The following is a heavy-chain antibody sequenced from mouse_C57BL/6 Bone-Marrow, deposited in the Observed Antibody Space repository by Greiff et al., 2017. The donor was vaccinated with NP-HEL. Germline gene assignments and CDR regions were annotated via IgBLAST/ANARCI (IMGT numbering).Heavy chain of an antibody. CDR3: VAPYGNYAMDY. CDR1: GYTFTSYG. V-gene: IGHV1-81*01. Sequence: QVQLKESGAELARPGASVKLSCKASGYTFTSYGISWVKQRTGQGLEWIGEIYPRSGNTYYNEKFKGKATLTADKSSSTAYMELRSLTSEDSAVYFCVAPYGNYAMDYWGQGTSVTVSS. D-gene: IGHD2-1*01. CDR2: IYPRSGNT. J-gene: IGHJ4*01.